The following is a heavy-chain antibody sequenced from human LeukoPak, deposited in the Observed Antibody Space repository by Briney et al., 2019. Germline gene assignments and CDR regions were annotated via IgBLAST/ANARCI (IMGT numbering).Heavy chain of an antibody. D-gene: IGHD3-16*01. Sequence: PGGSLRLSCAASGLTLSRYGMHWVRQAPGKGLEGVAVISYDGSTKNYADSVKDRFTISRDNSENTLYLQMSSLRAEDTAVYYCAGVPNVREGEWFDPWGQGTLVTVSS. CDR1: GLTLSRYG. CDR2: ISYDGSTK. J-gene: IGHJ5*02. CDR3: AGVPNVREGEWFDP. V-gene: IGHV3-30*03.